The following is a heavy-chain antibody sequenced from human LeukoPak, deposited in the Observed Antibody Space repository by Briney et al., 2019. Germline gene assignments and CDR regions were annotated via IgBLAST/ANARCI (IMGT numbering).Heavy chain of an antibody. Sequence: PSETLSLTCTVSGASISSGGYYWSWIRQPPGKGLEWIGEINHSGSTNYNPSLKSRVTISVDTSKNQFSLKLSSVTAADTAVYYCARSMWFGELVGTQPSDYFDYWGQGTLVTVSS. J-gene: IGHJ4*02. V-gene: IGHV4-39*07. CDR2: INHSGST. D-gene: IGHD3-10*01. CDR3: ARSMWFGELVGTQPSDYFDY. CDR1: GASISSGGYY.